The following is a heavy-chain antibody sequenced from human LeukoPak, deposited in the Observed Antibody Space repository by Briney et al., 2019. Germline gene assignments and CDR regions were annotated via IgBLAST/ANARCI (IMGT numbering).Heavy chain of an antibody. CDR2: ISSSGNGI. CDR3: AKGMVRGGYYMDV. V-gene: IGHV3-48*03. D-gene: IGHD3-10*01. J-gene: IGHJ6*03. Sequence: GGSLRLSCAASGFPFSSYEMNWVRQAPGKGLEWVSYISSSGNGIYYADSVKGRFTISRDNAKNSLYLQMNSLRAEDTAVYYCAKGMVRGGYYMDVWGKGTTVTVSS. CDR1: GFPFSSYE.